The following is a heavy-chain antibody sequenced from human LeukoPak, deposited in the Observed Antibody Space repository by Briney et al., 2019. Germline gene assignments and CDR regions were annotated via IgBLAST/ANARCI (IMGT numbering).Heavy chain of an antibody. CDR1: GYTFTSYD. CDR3: ARGRVYYDILTGYRDDAFDI. V-gene: IGHV1-8*03. Sequence: ASVKVSCKASGYTFTSYDINWVRQATGQGLEWMGWMNPNSGNTGYAQKFQGRVTITRNTSISTAYMELSSLRSEDTAVYYCARGRVYYDILTGYRDDAFDIWGQGTMVTVSS. CDR2: MNPNSGNT. J-gene: IGHJ3*02. D-gene: IGHD3-9*01.